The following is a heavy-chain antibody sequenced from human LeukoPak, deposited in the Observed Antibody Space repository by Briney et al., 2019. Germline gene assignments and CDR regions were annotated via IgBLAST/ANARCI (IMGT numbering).Heavy chain of an antibody. V-gene: IGHV3-23*01. CDR1: GFTFSTNA. Sequence: QAGGSLRLSCAASGFTFSTNAMSWVRQAPGKGREGVSAIIGRVVNTYYADSVKGRFTISRDNSQNTLYLQMNSLRAENTAVYYCAKTCDYFDSSGYYRPDAFDIWGRGTMVTVSS. J-gene: IGHJ3*02. CDR3: AKTCDYFDSSGYYRPDAFDI. CDR2: IIGRVVNT. D-gene: IGHD3-22*01.